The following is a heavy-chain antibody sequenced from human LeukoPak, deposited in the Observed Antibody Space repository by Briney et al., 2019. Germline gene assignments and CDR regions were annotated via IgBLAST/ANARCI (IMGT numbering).Heavy chain of an antibody. CDR3: ARDRRWLQLPLDY. J-gene: IGHJ4*02. CDR2: ISYDGSNK. Sequence: GGSLRLSCAASGFTFSSYAMHWVRQAPGKGLEWVAVISYDGSNKYYAGSVKGRFTISRDNSKNTLYLQMNSLRAEDTAVYYCARDRRWLQLPLDYWGQGTLVTVSS. V-gene: IGHV3-30-3*01. CDR1: GFTFSSYA. D-gene: IGHD5-12*01.